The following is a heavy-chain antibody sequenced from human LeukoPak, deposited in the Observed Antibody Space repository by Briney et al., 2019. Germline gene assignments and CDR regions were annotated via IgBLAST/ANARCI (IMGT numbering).Heavy chain of an antibody. CDR1: GVSISSYY. D-gene: IGHD3-10*01. Sequence: KTSETLSLTCTVSGVSISSYYWSWIRQPPGKGLEWIGYIYTSGSTNYNPSLKSRVTISVDTSKNQFSLKLSSVTAADTAVYYCARHITMVRDGYNWFDPWGQGTLVTVSS. CDR3: ARHITMVRDGYNWFDP. J-gene: IGHJ5*02. V-gene: IGHV4-4*09. CDR2: IYTSGST.